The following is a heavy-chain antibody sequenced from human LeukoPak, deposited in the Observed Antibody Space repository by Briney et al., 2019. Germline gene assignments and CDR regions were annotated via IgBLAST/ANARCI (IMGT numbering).Heavy chain of an antibody. Sequence: SETLSLTCTVSGGSISSYYWSWIRQPAGEGLEWIGRIYTSGSTNYNPSLKSRVTMSVDTSKNQFSLKLSSVTAADAAVYYCARDVTTYDILTGYFRFYGMDVWGQGTTVTVSS. CDR1: GGSISSYY. D-gene: IGHD3-9*01. CDR3: ARDVTTYDILTGYFRFYGMDV. CDR2: IYTSGST. J-gene: IGHJ6*02. V-gene: IGHV4-4*07.